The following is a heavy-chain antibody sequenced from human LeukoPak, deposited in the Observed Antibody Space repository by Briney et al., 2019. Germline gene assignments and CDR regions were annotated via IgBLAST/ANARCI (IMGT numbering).Heavy chain of an antibody. V-gene: IGHV3-66*01. Sequence: GGSLRLSCAASGFTVSSNYMSWVRQAPGKGLEWVSVIYSDGSTYYADSVKGRFTISRDNSKNTLYVQMNSLRAEDTAVYYCAKDTYTSGWFLSYFDYWGQGTLVTVSS. CDR3: AKDTYTSGWFLSYFDY. CDR2: IYSDGST. CDR1: GFTVSSNY. D-gene: IGHD6-19*01. J-gene: IGHJ4*02.